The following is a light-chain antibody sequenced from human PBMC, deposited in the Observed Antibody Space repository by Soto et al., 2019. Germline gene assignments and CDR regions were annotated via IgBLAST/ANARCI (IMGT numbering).Light chain of an antibody. Sequence: EIVLTQSPGTLSLSPGERATLSCRASQSLSSNYLAWYQQKPGQAPRLLIYGVSSRATGVPVSFSGSGSGTGFTLTISRLEPEDFAVYYCQQYVSAPITFGQGTRLEIK. V-gene: IGKV3-20*01. CDR3: QQYVSAPIT. CDR2: GVS. CDR1: QSLSSNY. J-gene: IGKJ5*01.